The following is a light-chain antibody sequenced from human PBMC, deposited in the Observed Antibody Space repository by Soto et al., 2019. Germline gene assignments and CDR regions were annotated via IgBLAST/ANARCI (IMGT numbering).Light chain of an antibody. CDR3: NSYTSSTAYV. J-gene: IGLJ1*01. V-gene: IGLV2-14*01. CDR2: EVS. Sequence: QSALTQPASVSGSPGQSITISCTGTSSDVGGYNYVSWYQLHPGKAPKLIIYEVSNRPSGVSNRFSGSKSGNTASLTISGLQAEDEAVYYCNSYTSSTAYVFGTGTKVTVL. CDR1: SSDVGGYNY.